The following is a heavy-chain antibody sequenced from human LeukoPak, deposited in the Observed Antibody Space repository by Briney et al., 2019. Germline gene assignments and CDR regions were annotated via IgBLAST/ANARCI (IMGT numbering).Heavy chain of an antibody. CDR1: GFTFRSFN. Sequence: GGSLRLSCAASGFTFRSFNINWVRQGPGKGLEWVSSISRIVSYIWYADSLKGRFTISSDNAKNSLYLQMNSLRAEDTAVYYCARGDASAWFLFQYWGLGTLVTVSS. D-gene: IGHD6-19*01. J-gene: IGHJ4*02. V-gene: IGHV3-21*01. CDR2: ISRIVSYI. CDR3: ARGDASAWFLFQY.